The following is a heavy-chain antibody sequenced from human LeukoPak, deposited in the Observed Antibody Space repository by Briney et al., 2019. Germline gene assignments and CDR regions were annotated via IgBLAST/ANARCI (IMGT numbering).Heavy chain of an antibody. CDR1: GFTFDDYA. Sequence: GGSLRLSCAASGFTFDDYAMHWVRQAPGKGLEWVSGISWNSGSIGYADSVKGRFTISRDNAKNSLYLQMNSLRAEDTAVYYCARSPGGGGYSGYEDFDYWGQGTLVTVSS. CDR2: ISWNSGSI. CDR3: ARSPGGGGYSGYEDFDY. D-gene: IGHD5-12*01. V-gene: IGHV3-9*01. J-gene: IGHJ4*02.